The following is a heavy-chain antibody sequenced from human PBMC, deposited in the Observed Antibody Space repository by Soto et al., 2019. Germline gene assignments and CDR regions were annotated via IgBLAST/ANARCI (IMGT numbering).Heavy chain of an antibody. V-gene: IGHV3-48*02. CDR2: ISSSSSSTI. CDR1: GFTFSSYS. Sequence: GGSLRLSCAASGFTFSSYSMNWVRQAPGKGLEWVSYISSSSSSTIYYADSVKGRFTISRDNAKNSLYLQMNSLRDEDTAVYYCARMVRGILYYYYGMDVWGQGTTVTVSS. D-gene: IGHD3-10*01. J-gene: IGHJ6*02. CDR3: ARMVRGILYYYYGMDV.